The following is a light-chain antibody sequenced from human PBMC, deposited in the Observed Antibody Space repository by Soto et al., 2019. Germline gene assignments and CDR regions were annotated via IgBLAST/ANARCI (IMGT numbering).Light chain of an antibody. CDR3: ETWDRNTVV. CDR2: LEDTGIY. Sequence: QLVLTQSSSASASLGSSVKLTCTLSSGHNSYIIAWHQQQPGKAPRYLMKLEDTGIYNKGSGVPDRFSGSSSGADRYLTISNLQFEDEADYYCETWDRNTVVFGGGTKLTVL. V-gene: IGLV4-60*02. J-gene: IGLJ2*01. CDR1: SGHNSYI.